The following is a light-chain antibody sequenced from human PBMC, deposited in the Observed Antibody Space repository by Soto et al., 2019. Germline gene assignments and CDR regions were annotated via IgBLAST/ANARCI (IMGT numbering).Light chain of an antibody. J-gene: IGLJ3*02. CDR2: EVT. CDR3: CSYGDSFTWV. V-gene: IGLV2-23*02. CDR1: SSDVGSYRL. Sequence: QPVLTQPASVSGSPGQSITISCTGTSSDVGSYRLVSWYQQHPGKAPKLLIYEVTKRPSRVSSRFSGSKSGNTASLTISGLQAEDEAAYYCCSYGDSFTWVFGGGTKLTVL.